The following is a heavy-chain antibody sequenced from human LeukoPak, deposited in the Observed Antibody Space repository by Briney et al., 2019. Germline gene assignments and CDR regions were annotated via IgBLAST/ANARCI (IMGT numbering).Heavy chain of an antibody. D-gene: IGHD5-18*01. V-gene: IGHV1-24*01. Sequence: ASVKVSCKVSGYRVSESSMHWVRQAPGKGLEWMGGFDPDDRKTIYAQKFQGRVTMTTDTSTSTAYMELRSLRSDDTAVYYCARDASYGFDYFDYWGQGTLVTVSS. CDR3: ARDASYGFDYFDY. CDR2: FDPDDRKT. J-gene: IGHJ4*02. CDR1: GYRVSESS.